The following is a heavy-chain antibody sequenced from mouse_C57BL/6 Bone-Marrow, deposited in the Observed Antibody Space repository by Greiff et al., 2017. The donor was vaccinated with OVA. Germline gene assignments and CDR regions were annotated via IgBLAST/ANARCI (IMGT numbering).Heavy chain of an antibody. CDR2: IYPRSGNT. V-gene: IGHV1-81*01. J-gene: IGHJ3*01. Sequence: QVQLQQSGAELARPGASVKLSCKASGYTFTSYGISWVKQRTGQGLEWIGEIYPRSGNTYYNEKFKGKATLTADKSSSTAYMELRSLTSEASAVYFCARRRVYYYGSSYGAWFAYWGQGTLVTVSA. CDR1: GYTFTSYG. CDR3: ARRRVYYYGSSYGAWFAY. D-gene: IGHD1-1*01.